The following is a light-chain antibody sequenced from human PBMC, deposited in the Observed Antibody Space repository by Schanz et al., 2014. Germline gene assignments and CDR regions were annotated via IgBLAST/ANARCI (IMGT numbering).Light chain of an antibody. J-gene: IGKJ4*01. CDR3: QQYGNSFT. CDR2: DAS. CDR1: QSVGNS. V-gene: IGKV3-11*01. Sequence: EIVMTQSPATLSVSPGERATLSCRASQSVGNSLAWYQHKPGQAPRLLIYDASNRATGIPARFSGSGSGTDFTLTISGLEPEDFAVYFCQQYGNSFTFGRGTKVEVK.